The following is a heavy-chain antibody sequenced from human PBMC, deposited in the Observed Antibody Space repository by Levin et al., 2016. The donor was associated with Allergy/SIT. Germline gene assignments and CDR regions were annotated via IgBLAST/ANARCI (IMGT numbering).Heavy chain of an antibody. CDR1: GYTFTSSG. J-gene: IGHJ1*01. CDR3: ARDSSGDFQH. CDR2: ISGYNGNT. V-gene: IGHV1-18*01. Sequence: ASVKVSCKASGYTFTSSGISWVRQAPGQGLEWMGWISGYNGNTNYAQNLQGRVTMTTDTSTSTAYMELRSLTSDDTAVYYCARDSSGDFQHWGQGTLVTVSS. D-gene: IGHD6-19*01.